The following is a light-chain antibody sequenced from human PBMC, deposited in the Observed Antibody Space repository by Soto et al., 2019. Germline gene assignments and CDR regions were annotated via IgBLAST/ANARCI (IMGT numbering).Light chain of an antibody. CDR2: GAS. J-gene: IGKJ1*01. V-gene: IGKV3D-15*01. CDR1: QSVSSN. Sequence: EIVITQSPATLSVSPGERATLSCRASQSVSSNLAWYQQKPGQAPRLLIYGASTRATGIPARFGGSGSGTEFTLTISSLQSEDFAIYYCQQYNNWPPRTFGQGTKVYIK. CDR3: QQYNNWPPRT.